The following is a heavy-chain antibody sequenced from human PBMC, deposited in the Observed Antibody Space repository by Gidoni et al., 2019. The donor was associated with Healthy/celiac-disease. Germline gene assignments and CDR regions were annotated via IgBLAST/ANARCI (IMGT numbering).Heavy chain of an antibody. CDR3: ARAVSQLWTPSDY. J-gene: IGHJ4*02. V-gene: IGHV3-30*03. D-gene: IGHD5-18*01. CDR1: GFTFSSYG. CDR2: ISYDGSNK. Sequence: QVQLVESVGGVVPPVRSLRLSCAAPGFTFSSYGMHWVRQAPGKGLEWVAVISYDGSNKYYADSVKGRFTISRDNSKNTLYLQINSLRAEDTAVYYCARAVSQLWTPSDYWGQGTLVTVSS.